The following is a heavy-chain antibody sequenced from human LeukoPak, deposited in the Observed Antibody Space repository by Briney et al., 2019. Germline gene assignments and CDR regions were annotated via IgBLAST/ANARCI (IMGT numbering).Heavy chain of an antibody. CDR2: IYYSGST. V-gene: IGHV4-30-4*01. CDR1: GGSISSGDYY. D-gene: IGHD3-22*01. CDR3: ARGVNLGDYDSSGYYPPYFDY. Sequence: SETLSLTCTVSGGSISSGDYYWSWIRQPPGKGLEWIGYIYYSGSTYYNPSLKSRVTISVDTSKNQFPLKLSSVTAADTAVYYCARGVNLGDYDSSGYYPPYFDYWGQGTLVTVSS. J-gene: IGHJ4*02.